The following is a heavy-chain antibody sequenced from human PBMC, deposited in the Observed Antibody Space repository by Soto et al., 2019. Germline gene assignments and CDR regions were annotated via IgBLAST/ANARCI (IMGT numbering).Heavy chain of an antibody. V-gene: IGHV1-3*01. Sequence: ASVKVSCKASGYTFTTYSMHWVRQAPGQRLEWMGWIHAGNGNTEHSQKFQGRVTITRDTSASTAYLELGSLRSEDTAVYYCARAACSSTSCYNYYAYGMDVWGQGTAVTVSS. J-gene: IGHJ6*02. CDR1: GYTFTTYS. CDR2: IHAGNGNT. CDR3: ARAACSSTSCYNYYAYGMDV. D-gene: IGHD2-2*01.